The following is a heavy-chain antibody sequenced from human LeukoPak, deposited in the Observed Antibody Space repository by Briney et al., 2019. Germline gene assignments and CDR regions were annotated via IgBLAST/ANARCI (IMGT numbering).Heavy chain of an antibody. CDR1: GGTFSSYA. V-gene: IGHV1-69*13. J-gene: IGHJ6*03. CDR3: ARGPLKQLVPFYYYYKDV. D-gene: IGHD6-6*01. CDR2: IIPIFGTA. Sequence: GASVKVSCKASGGTFSSYAISWVRQAPGQGLEWMGGIIPIFGTANYAQKFQGRVTITADESTSTAYMELSSLRSEDTAVYYCARGPLKQLVPFYYYYKDVWGKGTTVTVSS.